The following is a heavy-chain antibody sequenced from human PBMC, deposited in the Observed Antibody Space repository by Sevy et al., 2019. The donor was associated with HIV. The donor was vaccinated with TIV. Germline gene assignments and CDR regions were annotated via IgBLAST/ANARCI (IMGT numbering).Heavy chain of an antibody. CDR3: ARGRAPDNGRYYFDY. J-gene: IGHJ4*02. CDR2: ITPYSGDT. V-gene: IGHV1-18*01. CDR1: GYIFGIYD. Sequence: ASVKVSCKASGYIFGIYDISWVRQAPGQGLEWMGWITPYSGDTNYAQKLQGRVTITTETFTRTSYMELSSLTSDDAGVYYCARGRAPDNGRYYFDYWAQGTLVTVSS. D-gene: IGHD1-26*01.